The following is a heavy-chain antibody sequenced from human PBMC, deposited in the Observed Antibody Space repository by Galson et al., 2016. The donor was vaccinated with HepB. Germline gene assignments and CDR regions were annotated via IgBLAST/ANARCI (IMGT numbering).Heavy chain of an antibody. V-gene: IGHV3-15*01. D-gene: IGHD1-26*01. CDR3: TTYAQLVGGYFDY. J-gene: IGHJ4*02. CDR1: GFVFSDAW. CDR2: IKSRIDGGTT. Sequence: LRLSCAASGFVFSDAWMSWVRQSPGKGLEWIGRIKSRIDGGTTDYAGSVNGRFTISRDDSKNTVFLQMNRLKAADTAVYYCTTYAQLVGGYFDYWGQGALVTVSS.